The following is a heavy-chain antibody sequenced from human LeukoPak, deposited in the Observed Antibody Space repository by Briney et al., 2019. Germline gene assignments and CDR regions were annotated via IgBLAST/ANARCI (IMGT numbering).Heavy chain of an antibody. CDR1: GFTFSSYW. J-gene: IGHJ6*03. V-gene: IGHV3-7*01. CDR3: PRDARSGLVDYMDV. D-gene: IGHD2-8*02. Sequence: GGSLRLSGAASGFTFSSYWMSWVRQGPGKGLEWVANIKQDGSEKYYVDSVKGRFTISRDNAKNSLYLQMNSLRAEDTAVYYCPRDARSGLVDYMDVWGKGTTVTVSS. CDR2: IKQDGSEK.